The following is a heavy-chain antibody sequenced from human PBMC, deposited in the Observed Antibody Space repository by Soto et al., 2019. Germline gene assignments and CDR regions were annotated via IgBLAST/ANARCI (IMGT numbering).Heavy chain of an antibody. V-gene: IGHV1-18*01. J-gene: IGHJ6*03. CDR3: ARSLPGEGIWGSYRYLHMDV. D-gene: IGHD3-16*02. CDR2: ISAYNGNT. Sequence: ASVKVSCKASGYTFTSYGISWVRQAPGQGLEWMGWISAYNGNTNYAQKLQGRVTMTTDTSTSTAYMELRSLRSDDTAVYYCARSLPGEGIWGSYRYLHMDVWGKGTTVTVSS. CDR1: GYTFTSYG.